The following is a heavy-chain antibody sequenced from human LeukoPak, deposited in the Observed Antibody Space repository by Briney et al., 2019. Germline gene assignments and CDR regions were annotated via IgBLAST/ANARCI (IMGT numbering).Heavy chain of an antibody. CDR3: AKVRLSSGYYSVQPGFDY. CDR2: IRSKVNSYAT. J-gene: IGHJ4*02. Sequence: GGSLRLSCAASGFTFSGSAMHWVRQASGKGLEWVGRIRSKVNSYATAYAASVKGRFTISRDNSKNTLYLQMNSLRAEDTAVYYCAKVRLSSGYYSVQPGFDYWGQGTLVTVSS. CDR1: GFTFSGSA. V-gene: IGHV3-73*01. D-gene: IGHD3-22*01.